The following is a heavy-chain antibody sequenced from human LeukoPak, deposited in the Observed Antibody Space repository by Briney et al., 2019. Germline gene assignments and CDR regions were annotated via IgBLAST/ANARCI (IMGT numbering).Heavy chain of an antibody. CDR1: GYTFTDYY. Sequence: ASVKVSCLASGYTFTDYYLHWVRQAPGKGVEWVGCINSSSGATIYAPKFQGRVAMTRDTSINTPYMELSRLTSDDTAVYYCASRLGLPPLCTGDCRLFGYWGQGTLVTVS. CDR3: ASRLGLPPLCTGDCRLFGY. J-gene: IGHJ4*02. V-gene: IGHV1-2*02. D-gene: IGHD2-8*02. CDR2: INSSSGAT.